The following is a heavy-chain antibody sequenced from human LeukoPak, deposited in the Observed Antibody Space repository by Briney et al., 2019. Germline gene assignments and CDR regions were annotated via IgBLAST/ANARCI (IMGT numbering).Heavy chain of an antibody. V-gene: IGHV4-34*01. CDR1: GGSFSGYY. J-gene: IGHJ4*02. D-gene: IGHD2-2*01. CDR3: ARDRPSPDIVVVPAAMGPPPFDY. CDR2: INHSGST. Sequence: PSETLSLTCAVYGGSFSGYYWSWLRQPPGKGLEWIGEINHSGSTNYNPSLKSRVTISVDTSKNQFSLKLSSVTAADTAVYYCARDRPSPDIVVVPAAMGPPPFDYWGQGTLVTVCS.